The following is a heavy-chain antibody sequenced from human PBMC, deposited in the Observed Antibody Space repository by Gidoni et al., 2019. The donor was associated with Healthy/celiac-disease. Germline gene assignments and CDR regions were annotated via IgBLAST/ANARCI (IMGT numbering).Heavy chain of an antibody. CDR1: GGSISRYY. CDR3: ARVRTGTYVWFDP. D-gene: IGHD1-1*01. CDR2: IYYSGST. J-gene: IGHJ5*02. V-gene: IGHV4-59*01. Sequence: QVQLQESGPGLVKPSEPLSLTCTVSGGSISRYYWRWIRQPPGKGLEWIGYIYYSGSTNYNPSLKSRVTISVDTSKNQFSLKLSSVTAADTAVYYCARVRTGTYVWFDPWGQGTLVTVSS.